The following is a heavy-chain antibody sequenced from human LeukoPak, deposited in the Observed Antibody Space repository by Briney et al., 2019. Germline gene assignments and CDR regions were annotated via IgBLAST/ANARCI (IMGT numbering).Heavy chain of an antibody. CDR1: GFTFSSYG. Sequence: PGGSLRLSCAASGFTFSSYGMHWVRQAPGKGLEWVAFIRYDGSNKYYADSVKGRFTISRDNSKNTLYLQMNSLRAEDTAVYYCAKDPSYYDSMNHFDYWGQGTLVTVSP. V-gene: IGHV3-30*02. J-gene: IGHJ4*02. CDR2: IRYDGSNK. CDR3: AKDPSYYDSMNHFDY. D-gene: IGHD3-22*01.